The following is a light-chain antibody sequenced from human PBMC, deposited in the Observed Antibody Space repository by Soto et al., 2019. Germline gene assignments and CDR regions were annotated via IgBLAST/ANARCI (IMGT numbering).Light chain of an antibody. CDR1: QGISSW. V-gene: IGKV1-12*01. J-gene: IGKJ5*01. CDR3: QQANSFPIT. CDR2: AAS. Sequence: DIQMTQSPSSVSSSLGDRVTITCRASQGISSWLAWYQQKQGKAPKLLIYAASSLQSGVPSRFSGSVSGTDVTITISSLQNEDVATYYCQQANSFPITFGQGTRLEIK.